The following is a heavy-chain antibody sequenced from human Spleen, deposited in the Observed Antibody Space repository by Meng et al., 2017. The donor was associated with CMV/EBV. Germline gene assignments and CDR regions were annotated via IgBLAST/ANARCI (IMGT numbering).Heavy chain of an antibody. J-gene: IGHJ4*02. D-gene: IGHD3-16*01. Sequence: GGSLRLSCAASKFTFSNYWMTWVRQAPGKGLEWVANINEDGREKNYVDSVKGRFIIARDNAKNSLYLQMNSLRAEDTAVYYCAKDGGGEMDYWGQGTLVTVSS. V-gene: IGHV3-7*01. CDR2: INEDGREK. CDR3: AKDGGGEMDY. CDR1: KFTFSNYW.